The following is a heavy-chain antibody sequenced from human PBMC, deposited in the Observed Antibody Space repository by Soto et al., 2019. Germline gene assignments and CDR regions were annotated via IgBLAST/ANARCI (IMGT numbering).Heavy chain of an antibody. Sequence: SVKVSCKASGGTFSSYAISWVRQAPGQGLEWMGGIIPIFGTANYAQKFQGRVTITADESTSTAYMELSSLRSEDTAVYYCANIAVAGLDDAFDIWGQGTMVTVSS. CDR1: GGTFSSYA. D-gene: IGHD6-19*01. CDR2: IIPIFGTA. J-gene: IGHJ3*02. V-gene: IGHV1-69*13. CDR3: ANIAVAGLDDAFDI.